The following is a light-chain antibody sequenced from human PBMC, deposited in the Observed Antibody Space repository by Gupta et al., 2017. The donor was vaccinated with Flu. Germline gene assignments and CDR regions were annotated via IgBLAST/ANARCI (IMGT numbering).Light chain of an antibody. J-gene: IGLJ3*02. CDR2: KDT. Sequence: YQLTQAPAMSVPPGQTATITCSGTALSKQYVYWYRQRPVPAPVLLIYKDTERASGIPDRISGSSSGTRVTLTIRGVQTEDEADYYCQSADITGASRVFGGGT. CDR1: ALSKQY. V-gene: IGLV3-25*02. CDR3: QSADITGASRV.